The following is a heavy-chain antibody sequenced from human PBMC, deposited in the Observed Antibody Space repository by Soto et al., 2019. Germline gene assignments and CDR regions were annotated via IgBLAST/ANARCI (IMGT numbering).Heavy chain of an antibody. CDR3: ARTFHKVRLHFWSGPKTV. V-gene: IGHV3-48*03. Sequence: PGGSLRLSCAASGFTFSSYEMNWVRQAPGKGLEWVSYISSSGSTIYYADSVKGRFTISRDNAKNSLYLQMNSLRAEDTAVYYCARTFHKVRLHFWSGPKTVWGQGTTVTVSS. D-gene: IGHD3-3*01. CDR1: GFTFSSYE. CDR2: ISSSGSTI. J-gene: IGHJ6*02.